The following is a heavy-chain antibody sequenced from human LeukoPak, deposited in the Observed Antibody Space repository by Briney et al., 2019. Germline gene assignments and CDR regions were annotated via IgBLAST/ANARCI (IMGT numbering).Heavy chain of an antibody. J-gene: IGHJ4*02. CDR1: GYTLTELS. CDR2: FDPEDDET. D-gene: IGHD6-13*01. CDR3: ATGRRSIAAADDERSLDY. V-gene: IGHV1-24*01. Sequence: ASVKVSCKVSGYTLTELSMHWVRQAPGKGLEWMGGFDPEDDETIYAQKFQGRVTMTEDTSTDTAYMELSSLRSEDTAVYYCATGRRSIAAADDERSLDYWGQGTLVTVSS.